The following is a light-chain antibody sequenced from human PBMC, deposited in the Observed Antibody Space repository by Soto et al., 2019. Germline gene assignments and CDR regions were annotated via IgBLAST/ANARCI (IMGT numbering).Light chain of an antibody. V-gene: IGKV1-9*01. CDR3: QQLNSYPIT. CDR2: AAS. CDR1: QGISSY. J-gene: IGKJ5*01. Sequence: IQLTQSPSSLSASVGDRVTITCRASQGISSYLPWYQQKPGKAPKLLIYAASTLQSGVPSRFTGSGSATNFALTISSLQPDDVATYYCQQLNSYPITFRRGKRREIK.